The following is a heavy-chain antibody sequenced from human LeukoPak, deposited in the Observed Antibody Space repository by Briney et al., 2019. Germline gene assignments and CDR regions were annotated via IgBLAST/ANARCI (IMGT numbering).Heavy chain of an antibody. CDR1: GFTFRNYL. D-gene: IGHD1-1*01. J-gene: IGHJ3*02. CDR2: VKTDGSST. CDR3: ARAPGGTYSFDM. Sequence: GGTLRLTCAASGFTFRNYLMHWVRQAPGQGLVCVSRVKTDGSSTTYADSVKGRFTISRDNAKNTLYLQMNSLRAEDTAVYYCARAPGGTYSFDMWGQGTMVTVSS. V-gene: IGHV3-74*01.